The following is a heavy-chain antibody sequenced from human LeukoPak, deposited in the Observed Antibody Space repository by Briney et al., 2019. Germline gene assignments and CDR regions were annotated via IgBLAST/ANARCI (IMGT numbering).Heavy chain of an antibody. V-gene: IGHV1-18*01. CDR2: ISAYNGNT. CDR3: ARDGNGDYSDY. J-gene: IGHJ4*02. CDR1: GYTFTSYG. D-gene: IGHD1-1*01. Sequence: GASMKVSCKASGYTFTSYGISWVRQAPGQGLEWMGWISAYNGNTNYAQNLQGRVTMTTETSTSTAYMELRSLRSDDTAVYYCARDGNGDYSDYWGQGTPVTVSS.